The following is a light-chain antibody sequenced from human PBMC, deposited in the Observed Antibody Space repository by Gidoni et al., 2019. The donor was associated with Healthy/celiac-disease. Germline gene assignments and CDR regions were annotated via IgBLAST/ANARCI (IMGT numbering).Light chain of an antibody. V-gene: IGLV2-14*01. Sequence: QSALTQPPSVSGSPGPSITISCTGTSSDVGGYNYVSCYQQHPGKAPKLLIYEVSNRPSGVSNRFSGSKSGNTASLTISGLQAEDEADYYCSSYTSSSTWVFGGGTKLTVL. CDR2: EVS. J-gene: IGLJ3*02. CDR3: SSYTSSSTWV. CDR1: SSDVGGYNY.